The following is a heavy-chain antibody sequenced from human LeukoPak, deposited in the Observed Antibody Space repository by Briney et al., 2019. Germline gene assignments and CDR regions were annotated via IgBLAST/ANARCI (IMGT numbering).Heavy chain of an antibody. V-gene: IGHV4-39*01. CDR3: ARASSGYYWDFDY. CDR2: IYYSGST. Sequence: SETLSLTCTVSGGSISSSSYYWGWIRQPPGKGLEWIGSIYYSGSTYYNPSLKSRVTISVDTSKNQFSLKVTSVTAADTAVYYCARASSGYYWDFDYWGQGALVTVSS. J-gene: IGHJ4*02. D-gene: IGHD3-22*01. CDR1: GGSISSSSYY.